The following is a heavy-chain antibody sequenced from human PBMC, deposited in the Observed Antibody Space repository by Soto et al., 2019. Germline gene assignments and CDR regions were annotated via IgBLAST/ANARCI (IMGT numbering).Heavy chain of an antibody. J-gene: IGHJ3*02. CDR2: INAGNGNT. CDR3: ARFSGYDFAFDI. D-gene: IGHD5-12*01. Sequence: ASVKVSCTASGYTYTIYAMHWVRQAPGQRLEWMGWINAGNGNTKYSQKFQGRVTITRDASASTAYMELSSLRSEDTAVYYCARFSGYDFAFDIWGQGTMVTVSS. V-gene: IGHV1-3*01. CDR1: GYTYTIYA.